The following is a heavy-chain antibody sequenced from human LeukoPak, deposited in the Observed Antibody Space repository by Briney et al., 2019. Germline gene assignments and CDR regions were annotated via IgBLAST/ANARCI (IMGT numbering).Heavy chain of an antibody. V-gene: IGHV4-31*03. D-gene: IGHD6-13*01. J-gene: IGHJ6*02. CDR1: GGSISSGGYY. CDR2: IYYSGST. CDR3: SRDQQQLAQSPNYYYYGMDV. Sequence: SETLSLTCTVSGGSISSGGYYWSWIRQHPGKGLEWIGYIYYSGSTYYNPSLKSRVTISVDTSKNQFSLKLSSVTAADTAVYYCSRDQQQLAQSPNYYYYGMDVWGQGTTVTVSS.